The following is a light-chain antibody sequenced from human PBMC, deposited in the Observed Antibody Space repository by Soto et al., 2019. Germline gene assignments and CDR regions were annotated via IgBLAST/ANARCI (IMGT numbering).Light chain of an antibody. CDR2: KAS. V-gene: IGKV1-5*03. CDR3: QHYNSYSEA. Sequence: DIQMTQSPSTLPASVGDRVTVPCRASQSIRSWLAWYQEKPGKAPKLLIYKASTLKSGVPSRFSGSGSGTEFTLTISSLQPDDFATYYCQHYNSYSEAFGQGTKVDI. J-gene: IGKJ1*01. CDR1: QSIRSW.